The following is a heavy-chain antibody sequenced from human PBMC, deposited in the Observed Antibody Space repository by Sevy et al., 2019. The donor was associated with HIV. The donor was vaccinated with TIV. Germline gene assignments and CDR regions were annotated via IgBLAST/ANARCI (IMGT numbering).Heavy chain of an antibody. V-gene: IGHV3-23*01. CDR3: AKRRRDGYFDY. J-gene: IGHJ4*02. CDR1: GFTFSSYV. Sequence: GGSLRLSCEASGFTFSSYVMNWVRQAPGKGLEWVSTISANGVNSHYADPVKGRLTISRENSKNTLYLQMNSLRAEDTAVYYCAKRRRDGYFDYWGQGTLVTVSS. CDR2: ISANGVNS.